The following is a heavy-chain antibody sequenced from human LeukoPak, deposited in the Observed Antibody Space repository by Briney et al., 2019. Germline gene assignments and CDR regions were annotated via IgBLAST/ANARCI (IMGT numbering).Heavy chain of an antibody. CDR1: GFTFSTYW. Sequence: GGSLRLSCAASGFTFSTYWMHWVRQAPGKGLVWVSRINSDGTTTNYADSVKGRFTISRDNAKNSLYLQMNSLRAEDTAVYYCARYDWNYGFDYWGQGTLVTVSS. V-gene: IGHV3-74*01. J-gene: IGHJ4*02. D-gene: IGHD1-7*01. CDR2: INSDGTTT. CDR3: ARYDWNYGFDY.